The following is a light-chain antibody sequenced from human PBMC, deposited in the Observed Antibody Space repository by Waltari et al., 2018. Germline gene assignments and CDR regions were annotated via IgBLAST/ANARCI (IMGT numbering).Light chain of an antibody. J-gene: IGLJ1*01. Sequence: QSALTQPPSASGSPGHSVTISCTAPSRDVGGYTSFPWYQQHPGKAPKLMIYEVSKRPSGVPDRFSGSKSGNTASLTVSGLQAEDEADYYCSSYAGSNNFVFGTGTKVTVL. CDR3: SSYAGSNNFV. V-gene: IGLV2-8*01. CDR2: EVS. CDR1: SRDVGGYTS.